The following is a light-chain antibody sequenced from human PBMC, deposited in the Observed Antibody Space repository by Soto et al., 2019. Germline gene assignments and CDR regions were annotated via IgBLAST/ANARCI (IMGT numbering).Light chain of an antibody. CDR2: GAS. CDR1: QSVSSS. Sequence: EIVMTQSPGTLSVSPGERATLSCRASQSVSSSLAWYQQRPGQAPRLLIYGASTRATGVPARSSGSGSGTDFTITITSLQSEDFAVYYCQQYNNWPPYTFGQGTKLQIK. V-gene: IGKV3-15*01. CDR3: QQYNNWPPYT. J-gene: IGKJ2*01.